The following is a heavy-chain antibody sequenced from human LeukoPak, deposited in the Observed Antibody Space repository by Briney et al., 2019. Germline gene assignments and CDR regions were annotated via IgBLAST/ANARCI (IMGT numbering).Heavy chain of an antibody. J-gene: IGHJ4*02. Sequence: GGSLRLSCAASGFSFSNAWMSWVRQAPGKGLEWVGHIKSKTDGGTTDYAAPVKGRFIISRDDSKNTLYLQMNSLKTEDTAVYYCTTDRSYGYFDYWGQGTLVSVSS. CDR2: IKSKTDGGTT. D-gene: IGHD5-18*01. CDR3: TTDRSYGYFDY. CDR1: GFSFSNAW. V-gene: IGHV3-15*01.